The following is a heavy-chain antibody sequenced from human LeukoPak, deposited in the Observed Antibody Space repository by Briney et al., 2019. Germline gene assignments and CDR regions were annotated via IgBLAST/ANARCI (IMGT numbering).Heavy chain of an antibody. V-gene: IGHV1-69*05. D-gene: IGHD3-3*01. J-gene: IGHJ6*03. CDR3: ARERPPADFWAYYYYMDV. CDR2: IIPIFGTA. CDR1: GGTFSSYA. Sequence: SVKVSCKASGGTFSSYAISWVRQAPGQGLEWMGGIIPIFGTANYAQKFQGRVTITTDESTSTAYMELSSLRSEDTAVYYCARERPPADFWAYYYYMDVWGKGTTVTVSS.